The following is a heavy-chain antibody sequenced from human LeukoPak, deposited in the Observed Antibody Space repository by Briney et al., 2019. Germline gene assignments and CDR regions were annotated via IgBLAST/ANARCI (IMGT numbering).Heavy chain of an antibody. J-gene: IGHJ4*02. CDR3: AVSLGQGVVVVPAADVLDY. CDR2: IIPIFGTA. Sequence: SVKVSCKASGGTFSSYAISWVRRAPGQGLEWMGGIIPIFGTANYAQKFQGRVTITTDESTSTAYMELSSLRSEDTAVYYCAVSLGQGVVVVPAADVLDYWGQGTLVTVSS. CDR1: GGTFSSYA. V-gene: IGHV1-69*05. D-gene: IGHD2-2*01.